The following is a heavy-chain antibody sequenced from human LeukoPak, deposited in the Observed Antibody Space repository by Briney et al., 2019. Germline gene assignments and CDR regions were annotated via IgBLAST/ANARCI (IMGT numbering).Heavy chain of an antibody. CDR1: GFSFSSYW. V-gene: IGHV3-7*03. D-gene: IGHD3-16*01. CDR3: ARDRFWGVGALTHWFFDL. Sequence: PGGSLRLSCAGSGFSFSSYWMTWVRQAPGKGLEWVANIKQDGSEKDYVDSVKGRFTISRDNTKNSLFLQMDTLRAEDTAVYYCARDRFWGVGALTHWFFDLWGRGTLVTVSS. J-gene: IGHJ2*01. CDR2: IKQDGSEK.